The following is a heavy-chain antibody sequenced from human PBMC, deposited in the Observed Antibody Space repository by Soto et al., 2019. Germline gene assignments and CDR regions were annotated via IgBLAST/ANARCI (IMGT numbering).Heavy chain of an antibody. V-gene: IGHV1-69*13. CDR3: ARGAGYSYGSLYYYYGMDV. J-gene: IGHJ6*02. Sequence: SVKVSCKASGGTFSSYAISWVRQAPGQGLEWMGGIIPIFGTANYAQKFQGRVTITADESTSTAYMELSSLRSEDTAVYYCARGAGYSYGSLYYYYGMDVWGQGTTVTVSS. CDR1: GGTFSSYA. CDR2: IIPIFGTA. D-gene: IGHD5-18*01.